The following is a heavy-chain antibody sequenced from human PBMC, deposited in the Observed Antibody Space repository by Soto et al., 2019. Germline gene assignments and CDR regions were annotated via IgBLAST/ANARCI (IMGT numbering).Heavy chain of an antibody. D-gene: IGHD3-10*01. J-gene: IGHJ6*02. CDR1: GYSFANYW. CDR2: IYTGDSET. V-gene: IGHV5-51*01. Sequence: GESLKISCQGSGYSFANYWLAWVRQIPGKGMEWVGVIYTGDSETRYSPSVRGQVTIPADKSISHVYLQWSSLKASDTAMYYCARNRLRQYYYGMDVWGQGTTVTVSS. CDR3: ARNRLRQYYYGMDV.